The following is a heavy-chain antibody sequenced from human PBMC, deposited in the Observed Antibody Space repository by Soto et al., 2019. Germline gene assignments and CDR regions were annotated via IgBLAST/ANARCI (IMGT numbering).Heavy chain of an antibody. D-gene: IGHD5-18*01. J-gene: IGHJ4*02. CDR2: ISYDGSNK. Sequence: QVQLVESGGGVVQPGRSLRLSCSASGFTFSSYGMHWVRQAPGKGLEWVAVISYDGSNKYYADSVKGRFTISRDNSKNTLYLQMNSLRAEDTAVYYCAKDSSRLGYPDYWGQGTLVTVSS. V-gene: IGHV3-30*18. CDR1: GFTFSSYG. CDR3: AKDSSRLGYPDY.